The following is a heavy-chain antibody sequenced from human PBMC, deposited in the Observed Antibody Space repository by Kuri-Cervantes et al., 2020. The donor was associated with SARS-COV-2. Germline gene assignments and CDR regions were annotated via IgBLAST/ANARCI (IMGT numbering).Heavy chain of an antibody. CDR2: INHSGST. CDR1: GGSFSGYY. Sequence: SQTLSLTCAVYGGSFSGYYWSWIRQPPGKGLEWIGEINHSGSTNYNPSLKSRVTISVDKSKNQFSLKLGSVTAADTAVYYCARDTGYCGGDCSAFDIWGQGTMVTVSS. D-gene: IGHD2-21*02. CDR3: ARDTGYCGGDCSAFDI. J-gene: IGHJ3*02. V-gene: IGHV4-34*01.